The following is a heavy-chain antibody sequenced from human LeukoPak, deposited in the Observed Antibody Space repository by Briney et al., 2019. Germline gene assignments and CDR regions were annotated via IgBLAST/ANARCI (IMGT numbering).Heavy chain of an antibody. CDR1: GDSVSNNNYA. Sequence: SQTLSPTCAISGDSVSNNNYAWNWIRQSPSRGLEWLGRTYYRSKWYNDYAVSVKSRITINPDTSKNQFSLQLNSVTPEDTAVYYCARDSTRVAFDIWGQGTMVTVSS. CDR2: TYYRSKWYN. V-gene: IGHV6-1*01. CDR3: ARDSTRVAFDI. J-gene: IGHJ3*02. D-gene: IGHD2-15*01.